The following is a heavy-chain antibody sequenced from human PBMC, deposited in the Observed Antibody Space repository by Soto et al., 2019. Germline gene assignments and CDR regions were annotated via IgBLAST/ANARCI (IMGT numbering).Heavy chain of an antibody. CDR2: TYYRSRWYN. CDR1: GDSVSGNSAA. CDR3: VRDRYSSSGWFDP. D-gene: IGHD3-10*01. J-gene: IGHJ5*02. Sequence: SQTLSLTCAISGDSVSGNSAAWNWIRQSPSIGLEWLGRTYYRSRWYNDYAVSVKSRITVTPDTSKNQFSLHLNSVTPEDTAVYYCVRDRYSSSGWFDPWGQGTPVTVSS. V-gene: IGHV6-1*01.